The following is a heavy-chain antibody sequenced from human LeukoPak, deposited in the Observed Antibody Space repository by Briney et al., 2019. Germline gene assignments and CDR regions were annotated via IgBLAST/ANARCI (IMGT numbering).Heavy chain of an antibody. CDR2: ISSSGSTI. CDR1: GFTFSDYY. Sequence: GGSLRLSCAASGFTFSDYYMSWIRQAPGKGLEWVSYISSSGSTIYYADSVKGRFTISRDNAKNSLYLQMNSLRAEDTAVYYCASLLPAAGFPSDYWGQGTLVTVSS. CDR3: ASLLPAAGFPSDY. V-gene: IGHV3-11*01. D-gene: IGHD2-2*01. J-gene: IGHJ4*02.